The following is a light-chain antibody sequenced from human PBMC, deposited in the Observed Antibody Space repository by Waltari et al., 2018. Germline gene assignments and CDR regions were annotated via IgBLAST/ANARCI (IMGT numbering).Light chain of an antibody. V-gene: IGKV1-8*01. CDR2: ASS. CDR1: QWFSPY. CDR3: QQYHTYPWT. Sequence: AIRRTQSPASLSASPGDRVTISCRAGQWFSPYLAWYQQKPGKAPSLLIYASSTLESGVPSKFSGSGSGTDFTLTISCLQSEDFATYYCQQYHTYPWTFGQGTKVEI. J-gene: IGKJ1*01.